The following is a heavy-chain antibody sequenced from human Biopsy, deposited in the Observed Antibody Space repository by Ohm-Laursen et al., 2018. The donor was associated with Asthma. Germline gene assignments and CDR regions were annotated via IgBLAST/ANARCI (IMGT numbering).Heavy chain of an antibody. J-gene: IGHJ5*02. CDR1: GDSITSGGCC. D-gene: IGHD6-19*01. CDR2: IHHSGTS. V-gene: IGHV4-31*03. CDR3: ARASVAASSNWFDP. Sequence: SQTLSLTCTVSGDSITSGGCCWNWIRQHPGKGLEWIGYIHHSGTSYFNPSLKSRVSFSRDTSKNQFSLRLRSVTAADTAVYYCARASVAASSNWFDPWGQGILVTVSS.